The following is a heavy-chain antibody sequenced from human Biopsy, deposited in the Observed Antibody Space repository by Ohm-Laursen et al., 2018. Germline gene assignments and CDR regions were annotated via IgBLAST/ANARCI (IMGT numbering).Heavy chain of an antibody. Sequence: GSLRLSCTAAGFTFTYAWMSWVRQGPGKGLEWLGRIKSKSDGEATDYAAAVQGRFAISRDDSTNTFYLQMNSLKSEDTGVFYCTVDLGRGFHWGQGTLVTVSS. D-gene: IGHD5-12*01. J-gene: IGHJ4*02. CDR3: TVDLGRGFH. CDR2: IKSKSDGEAT. V-gene: IGHV3-15*01. CDR1: GFTFTYAW.